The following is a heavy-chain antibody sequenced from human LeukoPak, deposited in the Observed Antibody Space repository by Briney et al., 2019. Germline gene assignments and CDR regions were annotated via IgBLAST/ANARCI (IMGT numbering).Heavy chain of an antibody. Sequence: PGGSLRLSCAASGFTVSSNYMSWVRQAPGKGLEWVSVIYSGGSTYYADSVKGRFTISRDNSKNTLYLQMNSLRAEDTAVYYCARDPGTAMVTNWFDPWGQGTLVTVSS. CDR2: IYSGGST. J-gene: IGHJ5*02. D-gene: IGHD5-18*01. CDR1: GFTVSSNY. CDR3: ARDPGTAMVTNWFDP. V-gene: IGHV3-53*01.